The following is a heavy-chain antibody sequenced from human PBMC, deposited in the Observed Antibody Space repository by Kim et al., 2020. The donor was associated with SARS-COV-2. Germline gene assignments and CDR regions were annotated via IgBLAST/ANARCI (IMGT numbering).Heavy chain of an antibody. V-gene: IGHV3-15*01. Sequence: GGSLRLSCAASGFTFSYSGMYWVRQAPGKGLEWVGRIRSKANGETTAYSVPVKVRFTISRDEYKNTLYLQMNSLKTADTAVYYCTNGVGGYFDYWG. CDR3: TNGVGGYFDY. D-gene: IGHD3-10*01. CDR1: GFTFSYSG. J-gene: IGHJ4*01. CDR2: IRSKANGETT.